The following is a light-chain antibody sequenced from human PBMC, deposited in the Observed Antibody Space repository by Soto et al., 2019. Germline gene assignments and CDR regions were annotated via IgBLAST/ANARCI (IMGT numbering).Light chain of an antibody. CDR1: KNDIGVYDF. J-gene: IGLJ1*01. CDR2: EVV. CDR3: KSYAGSNTYV. Sequence: QSVLPQPPSASGSPGQSVTISCTGTKNDIGVYDFVSWYQHHPGKAPRLIIYEVVQRPSGVPDRFSGCKSGNTASLTVSGLQAADEADYFCKSYAGSNTYVFGSGTKV. V-gene: IGLV2-8*01.